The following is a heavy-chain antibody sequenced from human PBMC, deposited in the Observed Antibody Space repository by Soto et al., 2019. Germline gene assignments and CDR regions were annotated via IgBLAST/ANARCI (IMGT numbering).Heavy chain of an antibody. CDR1: GYTFTSYS. Sequence: QVQLVQSGAEVKKPGASVKVSCKTSGYTFTSYSISWVRQAPGQGLEWMGWINVYNGNKKYAQNLQGRVTMTTDTSTSTAYMERRSLRSDDTAVYYCARDVAVGWFDPWGQGTLVTVSS. D-gene: IGHD2-2*01. CDR3: ARDVAVGWFDP. V-gene: IGHV1-18*01. CDR2: INVYNGNK. J-gene: IGHJ5*02.